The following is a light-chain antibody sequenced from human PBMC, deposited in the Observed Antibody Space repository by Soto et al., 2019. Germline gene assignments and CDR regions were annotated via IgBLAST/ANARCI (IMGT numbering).Light chain of an antibody. V-gene: IGLV3-21*02. CDR3: QVWDSSSEHWV. CDR1: NIGDHS. CDR2: DDS. Sequence: SYELTQPPSVSVAPGQTATITRGGDNIGDHSVHWYQQQPGQAPVLVVSDDSDRPSGIPERISGSNSGHTATLTISRVEAGDEADYHCQVWDSSSEHWVFGGGTKLTVL. J-gene: IGLJ3*02.